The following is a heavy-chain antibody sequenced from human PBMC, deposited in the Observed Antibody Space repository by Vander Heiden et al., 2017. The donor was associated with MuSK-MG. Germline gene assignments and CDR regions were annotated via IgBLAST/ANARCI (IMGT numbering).Heavy chain of an antibody. CDR2: IYYSGST. J-gene: IGHJ4*02. D-gene: IGHD1-26*01. CDR3: ARWGIVGATSDY. V-gene: IGHV4-39*01. CDR1: GGSISSSSYY. Sequence: QLQLQESGPGLVKPSETLSLTCTVPGGSISSSSYYWGWIRQPPGKGLEWIGSIYYSGSTYYNPSLKSRVTISVDTSKNQFSLKLSSVTAADTAVYYCARWGIVGATSDYWGQGTLVTASS.